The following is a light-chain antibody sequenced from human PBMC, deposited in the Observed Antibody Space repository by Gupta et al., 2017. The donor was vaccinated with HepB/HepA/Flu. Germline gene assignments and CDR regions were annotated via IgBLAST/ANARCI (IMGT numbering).Light chain of an antibody. Sequence: EILLTQSPGTLSLSPGERATLSCRASQSVSSSYLAWYQQKPGQAPRLLVYGASNRATGIPDRFSGSASGTDLNLNISRLEPEDVALYYCQQCGTPPYTFGQGTKVEIK. J-gene: IGKJ2*01. V-gene: IGKV3-20*01. CDR1: QSVSSSY. CDR2: GAS. CDR3: QQCGTPPYT.